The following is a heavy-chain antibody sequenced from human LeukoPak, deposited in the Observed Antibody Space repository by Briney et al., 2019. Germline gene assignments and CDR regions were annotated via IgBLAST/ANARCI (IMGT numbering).Heavy chain of an antibody. J-gene: IGHJ5*02. CDR3: ARVSDFWSGYYLSWFDP. CDR2: IWYDGSNK. Sequence: GGSLRLSCAASGFTFSSYGMHWVRQAPGKGLEWVAVIWYDGSNKYYADSVKGRFTISRDNSKNTLYLQMNSLRAEDTAVYYCARVSDFWSGYYLSWFDPWGQGTLVTVSS. CDR1: GFTFSSYG. V-gene: IGHV3-33*01. D-gene: IGHD3-3*01.